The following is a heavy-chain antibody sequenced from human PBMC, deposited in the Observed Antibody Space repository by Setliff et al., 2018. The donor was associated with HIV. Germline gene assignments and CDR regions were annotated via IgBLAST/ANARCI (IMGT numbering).Heavy chain of an antibody. CDR3: ARVQMAYAAFDV. Sequence: PSETLSLTCTVSGGSISTYYWSWIRQPPGKGLEWIGSIYFTGSSDNNPSLKSRVTLSVDTSKHQFSLKLSFVTAADTAVYYCARVQMAYAAFDVWGQGTMVTVSS. CDR1: GGSISTYY. D-gene: IGHD4-17*01. J-gene: IGHJ3*01. CDR2: IYFTGSS. V-gene: IGHV4-59*01.